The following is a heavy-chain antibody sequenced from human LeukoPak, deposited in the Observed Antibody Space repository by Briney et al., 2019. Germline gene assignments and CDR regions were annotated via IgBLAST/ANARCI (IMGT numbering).Heavy chain of an antibody. V-gene: IGHV4-61*02. Sequence: SETLSLTCTVSGVSISSGSFYWSWIRQPAGKGLEWIGRIYTSGSTNYNPSLKSRVTISVDTSKNRFSLKLTSVTAADTAVYYCARDSGYGIIDYWGQGTLVTVSS. CDR2: IYTSGST. CDR3: ARDSGYGIIDY. J-gene: IGHJ4*02. CDR1: GVSISSGSFY. D-gene: IGHD5-12*01.